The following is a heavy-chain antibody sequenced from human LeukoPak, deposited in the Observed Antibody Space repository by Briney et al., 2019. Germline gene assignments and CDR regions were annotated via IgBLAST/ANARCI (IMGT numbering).Heavy chain of an antibody. J-gene: IGHJ5*02. V-gene: IGHV4-30-2*01. CDR2: IYHSGST. D-gene: IGHD6-6*01. Sequence: SETLSLTCTVSGGSISSGGYYWSWIRQPPGKGLEWIGYIYHSGSTYYNPSLKSRVTISVDRSKNQFSLKLSSVTAADTAVYYCASTPYSSSSRGGWFDPWGQGTLVTVSS. CDR3: ASTPYSSSSRGGWFDP. CDR1: GGSISSGGYY.